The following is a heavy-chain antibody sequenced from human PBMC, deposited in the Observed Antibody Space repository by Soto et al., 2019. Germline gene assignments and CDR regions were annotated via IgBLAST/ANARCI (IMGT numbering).Heavy chain of an antibody. J-gene: IGHJ4*02. CDR3: ARVNGDDSFDY. D-gene: IGHD4-17*01. CDR1: GFSFSSYV. CDR2: IWFDGSNK. V-gene: IGHV3-33*01. Sequence: ESGGGVVQPGRSLRLSCTASGFSFSSYVMHWVRQAPGKGLEWVAFIWFDGSNKHYAEFVKGRFTISRDNSKNTLYLQMKSLRDEDTAVYYCARVNGDDSFDYWGQGTLVTVSS.